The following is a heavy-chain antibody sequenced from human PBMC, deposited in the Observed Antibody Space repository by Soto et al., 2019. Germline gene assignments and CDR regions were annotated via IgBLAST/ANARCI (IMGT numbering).Heavy chain of an antibody. Sequence: SVKVSCKASGYTFTGYYMHWVRQAPGQGLEWMGGIIPIFGTANYAQKFQGRVTITADESTSTAYMELSSLRSEDTAVYYCARNPRIQLWFRGYYYYGMDVWGQGTTVTVSS. V-gene: IGHV1-69*13. CDR3: ARNPRIQLWFRGYYYYGMDV. CDR2: IIPIFGTA. J-gene: IGHJ6*02. CDR1: GYTFTGYY. D-gene: IGHD5-18*01.